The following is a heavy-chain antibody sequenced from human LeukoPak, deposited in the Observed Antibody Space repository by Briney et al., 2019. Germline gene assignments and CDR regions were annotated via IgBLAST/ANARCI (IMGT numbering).Heavy chain of an antibody. J-gene: IGHJ6*03. CDR1: GYTFTSYD. Sequence: EASVKVSCKASGYTFTSYDINWVRQATGQGLEWMGWMNPNSGNTDYAQKFQGRVTITRNTSISTAYMELSSLRSEDTAVYYCARTYYDFWSGYYTGYYYYMDVWGKGTTVTVSS. D-gene: IGHD3-3*01. V-gene: IGHV1-8*03. CDR2: MNPNSGNT. CDR3: ARTYYDFWSGYYTGYYYYMDV.